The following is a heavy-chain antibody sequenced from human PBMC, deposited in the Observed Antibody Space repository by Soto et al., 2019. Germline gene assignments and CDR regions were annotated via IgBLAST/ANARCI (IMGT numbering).Heavy chain of an antibody. V-gene: IGHV3-53*01. CDR2: IYSTGTT. J-gene: IGHJ4*02. Sequence: EVQLVESGGGLIQPGGSLKLYCAASGFTVGNNYMSWVRQSPGKGLEWVSLIYSTGTTNYADSVKGRFTVSRDNAKNKLYLQMNSLRAEDTAVYYCAKDGRGSGSHYNSFGYWGQGTLVNVS. CDR3: AKDGRGSGSHYNSFGY. D-gene: IGHD3-10*01. CDR1: GFTVGNNY.